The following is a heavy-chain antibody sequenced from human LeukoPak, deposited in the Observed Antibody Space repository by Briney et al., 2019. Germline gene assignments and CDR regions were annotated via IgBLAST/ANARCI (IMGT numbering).Heavy chain of an antibody. CDR2: IYSSGTT. Sequence: SETLSLTCTVSGGSISSNSYYWGWIRQTPGKGLEWIGSIYSSGTTYYNPSLKSRVTISVDTSKNQFSLKLSSVTAADTAVYYCARGVARSSKFHFSYYFDYWGQGTLVTVSS. D-gene: IGHD6-6*01. J-gene: IGHJ4*02. CDR1: GGSISSNSYY. V-gene: IGHV4-39*07. CDR3: ARGVARSSKFHFSYYFDY.